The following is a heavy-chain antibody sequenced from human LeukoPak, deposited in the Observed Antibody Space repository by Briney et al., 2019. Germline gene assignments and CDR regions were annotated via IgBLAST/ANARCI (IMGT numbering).Heavy chain of an antibody. J-gene: IGHJ4*02. Sequence: GGSLRLSCAASGFTFSRYGMHWVRQAPGKGLEWVTFIRYDGSDRYYADSVKGRFTISRDNSKNTLYLQMNSLRTEDTAVYYCAKDLYYYDSSGSDYWGQGTLVTVSS. D-gene: IGHD3-22*01. CDR1: GFTFSRYG. CDR2: IRYDGSDR. V-gene: IGHV3-30*02. CDR3: AKDLYYYDSSGSDY.